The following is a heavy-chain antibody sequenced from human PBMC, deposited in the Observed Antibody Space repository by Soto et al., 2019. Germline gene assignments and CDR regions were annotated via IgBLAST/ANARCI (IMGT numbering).Heavy chain of an antibody. J-gene: IGHJ4*02. CDR2: IYYSGST. Sequence: QVQLQESGPGLVKPSQTLSLICTVSGGSISSGGYYWSWIRQHPGKGLEWIGYIYYSGSTYYNPSLKSRVTISVDTSKNQFSLKLSSVTAADTAVYYCARGDEATTYFDYWGQGTLVTVSS. D-gene: IGHD5-12*01. CDR1: GGSISSGGYY. CDR3: ARGDEATTYFDY. V-gene: IGHV4-31*03.